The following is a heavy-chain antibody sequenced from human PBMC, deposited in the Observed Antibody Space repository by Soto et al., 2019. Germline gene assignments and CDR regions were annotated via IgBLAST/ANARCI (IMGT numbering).Heavy chain of an antibody. V-gene: IGHV3-30*03. CDR1: GFTFSSYS. CDR3: ARTRGRATTNWAFDY. J-gene: IGHJ4*02. D-gene: IGHD1-26*01. CDR2: ISYDGSNK. Sequence: PGGSLRLSCAASGFTFSSYSMNWVRQAPGKGLEWVAVISYDGSNKYYADSVKGRFTISRDNSKNTLYLQMNSLRAEDTAVYYCARTRGRATTNWAFDYWGQGTLVTVSS.